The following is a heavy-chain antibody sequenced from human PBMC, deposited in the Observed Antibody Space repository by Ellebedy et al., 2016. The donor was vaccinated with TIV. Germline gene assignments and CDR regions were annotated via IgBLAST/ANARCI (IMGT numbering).Heavy chain of an antibody. CDR1: RYTFTSYY. V-gene: IGHV1-46*01. CDR3: ARGYCSSTSCSYYYYYYMDV. J-gene: IGHJ6*03. D-gene: IGHD2-2*01. CDR2: INPSGGST. Sequence: ASVKVSXKASRYTFTSYYMHWVRQAPGQGLEWMGIINPSGGSTSYAQKFQGRVTMTRDTSTSTVYMELSSLRSEDTAVYYCARGYCSSTSCSYYYYYYMDVWGKGTTVTVSS.